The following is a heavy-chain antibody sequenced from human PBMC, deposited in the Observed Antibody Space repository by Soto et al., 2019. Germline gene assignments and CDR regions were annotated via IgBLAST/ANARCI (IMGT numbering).Heavy chain of an antibody. D-gene: IGHD3-22*01. CDR1: GYSFTSHV. CDR3: ARGYYYDSSGYYLDH. Sequence: QVQLVQSGAEAMKTGASVKVSCKASGYSFTSHVIHWVRQAPGERLEWMGWIKPGTGDTKYLQKLQGRVTISRDTSANIVYMELSSLRSEATAVYYCARGYYYDSSGYYLDHWGKGTLVTVSS. J-gene: IGHJ4*02. CDR2: IKPGTGDT. V-gene: IGHV1-3*01.